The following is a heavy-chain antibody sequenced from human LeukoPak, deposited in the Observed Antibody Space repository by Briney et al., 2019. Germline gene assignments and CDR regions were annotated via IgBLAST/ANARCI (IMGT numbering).Heavy chain of an antibody. CDR3: ARDYLVAAAGTAY. Sequence: GSLRLSCAASGFTFSSYSMNWVRQAPGKGLEWVSSISSSSSYIYYADSVKGRFTISRDNAKNSLYLQMNSLRAEDTAVYYCARDYLVAAAGTAYWGQGTLVAVSS. CDR1: GFTFSSYS. D-gene: IGHD6-13*01. V-gene: IGHV3-21*01. J-gene: IGHJ4*02. CDR2: ISSSSSYI.